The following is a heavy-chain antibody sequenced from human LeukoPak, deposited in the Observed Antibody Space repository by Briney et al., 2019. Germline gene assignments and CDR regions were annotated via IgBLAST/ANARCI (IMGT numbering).Heavy chain of an antibody. J-gene: IGHJ4*02. CDR3: ARDRHSSVDY. V-gene: IGHV3-48*01. D-gene: IGHD3-22*01. CDR2: ISGDSNTI. CDR1: GFTFSSYA. Sequence: GGSLRLSCAASGFTFSSYAMHWVRQAPGKGLEWLSYISGDSNTIYYADSVKGRFTVSRDNAKNSLYLQLNSLRAEDTAVYYCARDRHSSVDYWGQGTLVTVSS.